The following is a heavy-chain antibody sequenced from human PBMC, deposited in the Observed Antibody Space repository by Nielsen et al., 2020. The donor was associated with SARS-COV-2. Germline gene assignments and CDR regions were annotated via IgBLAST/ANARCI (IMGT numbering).Heavy chain of an antibody. Sequence: GSLRLSCTVSAASVSSSGYYWGWIRQPPGKGLECIGSIYYSGRTYYSPSLTSRVTISVDTSNNQFSLNLSSVTPADTAIYYCARGGYNIYDFDYWGQGTLVTVSS. CDR3: ARGGYNIYDFDY. CDR2: IYYSGRT. V-gene: IGHV4-39*07. D-gene: IGHD5-24*01. CDR1: AASVSSSGYY. J-gene: IGHJ4*02.